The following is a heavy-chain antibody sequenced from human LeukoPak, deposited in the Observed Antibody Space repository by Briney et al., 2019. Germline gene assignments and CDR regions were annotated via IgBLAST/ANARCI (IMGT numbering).Heavy chain of an antibody. CDR1: GGTFSSYA. Sequence: GASVKVSCKASGGTFSSYAISWVRQAPGQGLEWMGGIIPIFGTANYAQKFQGRVTITADESTSTAYMELSSLRSEDTAVYYCARAARVQLWSYPYWYFDLWGRGTLVTVSS. D-gene: IGHD5-18*01. J-gene: IGHJ2*01. CDR2: IIPIFGTA. CDR3: ARAARVQLWSYPYWYFDL. V-gene: IGHV1-69*13.